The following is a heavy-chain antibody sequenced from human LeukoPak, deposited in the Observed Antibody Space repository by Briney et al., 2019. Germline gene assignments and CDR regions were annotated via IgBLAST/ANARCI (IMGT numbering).Heavy chain of an antibody. D-gene: IGHD3-10*01. CDR3: AKEEEVLLWFGELLSIDY. CDR1: GFTFSSYA. Sequence: GGSLRLSCAASGFTFSSYAMSWVRQAPGKGLEWVSAICGSGGSTYYADSVKGRFTISRDNSKNTLYLQMNSLSAEGTAVYYCAKEEEVLLWFGELLSIDYWGQGTLVTVSS. CDR2: ICGSGGST. V-gene: IGHV3-23*01. J-gene: IGHJ4*02.